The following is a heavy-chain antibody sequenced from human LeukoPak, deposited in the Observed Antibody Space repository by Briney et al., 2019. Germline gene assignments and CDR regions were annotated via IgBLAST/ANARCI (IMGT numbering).Heavy chain of an antibody. CDR3: ANFPHLEPTYLDS. D-gene: IGHD1-1*01. Sequence: GGSLRLSCAASGFPFTDAWMSWVRQAPGKGLEWVGRIKSKADGGTTDYAAPVKGRFTISRDDSKNTLYLQMNSLKTEDTAVYYCANFPHLEPTYLDSWGQGILVSVSS. CDR1: GFPFTDAW. J-gene: IGHJ4*02. V-gene: IGHV3-15*01. CDR2: IKSKADGGTT.